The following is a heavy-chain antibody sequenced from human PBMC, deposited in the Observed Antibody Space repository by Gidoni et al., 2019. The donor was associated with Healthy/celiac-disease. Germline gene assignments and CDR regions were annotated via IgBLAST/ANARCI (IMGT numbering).Heavy chain of an antibody. Sequence: ELQLVESGGGLVQPGGSLRLSCAASGFTFSSYWMSWVRQAPGKGLEWVANIKQDGSEKYYVDSVKGRFTISRDNAKNSLYLQMNSLRAEDTAVYYCARDKGYYYDSSGYSLDYWGQGTLVTVSS. J-gene: IGHJ4*02. CDR3: ARDKGYYYDSSGYSLDY. CDR1: GFTFSSYW. D-gene: IGHD3-22*01. CDR2: IKQDGSEK. V-gene: IGHV3-7*03.